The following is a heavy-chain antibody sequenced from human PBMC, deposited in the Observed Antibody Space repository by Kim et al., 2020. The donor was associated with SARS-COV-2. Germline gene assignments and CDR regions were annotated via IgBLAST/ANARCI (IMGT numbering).Heavy chain of an antibody. D-gene: IGHD3-22*01. Sequence: SVKVSCKASGGTFSSYTISWVRQAPGQGLEWMGRIIPILGIANYAQKFQGIVTITADKSTSTAYMELSSLRSEDTAVYYCAREYYYDSSGYYHWYFDLWGRGTLVTVSS. CDR3: AREYYYDSSGYYHWYFDL. CDR1: GGTFSSYT. CDR2: IIPILGIA. V-gene: IGHV1-69*04. J-gene: IGHJ2*01.